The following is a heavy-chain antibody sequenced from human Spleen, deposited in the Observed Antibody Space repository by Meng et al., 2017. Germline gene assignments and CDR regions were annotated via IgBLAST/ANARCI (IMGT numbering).Heavy chain of an antibody. J-gene: IGHJ1*01. CDR1: GGTFSSYT. CDR3: ARAASYSSSCFQH. V-gene: IGHV1-69*02. Sequence: SVKVSCKASGGTFSSYTTSWVRQAPGQGLEWMGRIIPILGIANYAQKFQGRVTITADKSTSTAYMELSSLRSEDTAVYYCARAASYSSSCFQHWGQGTLVTVSS. CDR2: IIPILGIA. D-gene: IGHD6-13*01.